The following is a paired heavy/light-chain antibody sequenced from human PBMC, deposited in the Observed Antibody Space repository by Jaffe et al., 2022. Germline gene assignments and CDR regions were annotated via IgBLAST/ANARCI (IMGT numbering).Heavy chain of an antibody. CDR2: IYTSGSTNYNPST. D-gene: IGHD6-13*01. Sequence: QVQLQESGPGLVKPSQTLSLTCTVSGGSISSGSYFWSWIRQPAGKGLEWIGRIYTSGSTNYNPSTNYNPSLKSRVTISVDTSKNQFSLKLSSVTAADTAVYYCARDSRYSSSWFVDCWGQGTLVTVSS. CDR1: GGSISSGSYF. CDR3: ARDSRYSSSWFVDC. V-gene: IGHV4-61*02. J-gene: IGHJ4*02.
Light chain of an antibody. CDR1: SSDVGSYNL. CDR2: EVS. Sequence: QSALTQPASVSGSPGQSITISCTGTSSDVGSYNLVSWYQHHPGKAPKLMIYEVSKRPSGVSNRFSGSKSGNTASLTISGLQAEDEADYYCCSYAGSSTFVVFGGGTKLTVL. CDR3: CSYAGSSTFVV. V-gene: IGLV2-23*02. J-gene: IGLJ2*01.